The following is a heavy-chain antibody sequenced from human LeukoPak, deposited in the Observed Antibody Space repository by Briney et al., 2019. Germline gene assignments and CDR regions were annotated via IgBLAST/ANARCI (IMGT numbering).Heavy chain of an antibody. D-gene: IGHD1-14*01. CDR2: IYYSGST. J-gene: IGHJ6*03. Sequence: PSETLSLTCTVSGDSINNYYWSWIRQPPGKGLEWIGYIYYSGSTNYNPSLKSRVTISVDTSKNQFSLKLSSVTAADTAVYYCARDHRYYYYMDVWGKGTTVTVSS. CDR1: GDSINNYY. V-gene: IGHV4-59*01. CDR3: ARDHRYYYYMDV.